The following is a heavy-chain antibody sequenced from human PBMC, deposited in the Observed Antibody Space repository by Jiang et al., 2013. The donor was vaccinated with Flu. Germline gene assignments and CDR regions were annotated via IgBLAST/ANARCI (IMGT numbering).Heavy chain of an antibody. J-gene: IGHJ4*02. CDR3: ARGFSAVAAPGY. Sequence: QLVESGGGLIQPGGSLRLSCAASGFTVSSSYMSWVRQAPGKGLEWVSIIYSGGGTYYADSVKGRFTISRDNSKNTLYLQMNSLRADDTAVYYCARGFSAVAAPGYWGQGTLVTVSS. CDR2: IYSGGGT. D-gene: IGHD6-19*01. CDR1: GFTVSSSY. V-gene: IGHV3-53*01.